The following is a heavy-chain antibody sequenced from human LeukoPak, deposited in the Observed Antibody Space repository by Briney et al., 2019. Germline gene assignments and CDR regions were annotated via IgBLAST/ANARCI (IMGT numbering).Heavy chain of an antibody. CDR3: AKSLGSVVVTANDY. D-gene: IGHD2-21*02. V-gene: IGHV3-23*01. J-gene: IGHJ4*02. CDR1: AFTFSSYA. CDR2: ISGCGGST. Sequence: GGSLRLSCAASAFTFSSYAMSWVCQAPGKGLEWLSAISGCGGSTYYADSVKGRFTISTDNYRNTLYLQGNSLRAEDTAVYYCAKSLGSVVVTANDYWGQGTLVTVSS.